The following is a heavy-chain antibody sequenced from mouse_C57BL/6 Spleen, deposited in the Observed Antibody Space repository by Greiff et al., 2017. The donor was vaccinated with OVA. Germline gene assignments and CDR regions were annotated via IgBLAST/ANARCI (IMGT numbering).Heavy chain of an antibody. J-gene: IGHJ2*01. Sequence: VHVKQSGPELVKPGASVKMSCKASGYTFTDYNMHWVKQSHGKSLEWIGYINPNNGGTSYNQKFKGKATLTVNKSSSTAYMELRSLTSEDSAVYYCARGDYYGSSTDYWGQGTTLTVSS. CDR1: GYTFTDYN. V-gene: IGHV1-22*01. CDR3: ARGDYYGSSTDY. D-gene: IGHD1-1*01. CDR2: INPNNGGT.